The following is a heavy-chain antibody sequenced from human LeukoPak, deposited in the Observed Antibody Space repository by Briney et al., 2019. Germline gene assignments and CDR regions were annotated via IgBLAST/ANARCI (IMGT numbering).Heavy chain of an antibody. V-gene: IGHV4-38-2*02. CDR3: ARQGRISMIVVLIEDAFDI. D-gene: IGHD3-22*01. Sequence: SETLSLTCTVSGYSISSAYYWGWIRQPPGKGLEWIGSIYHSGSTFYNPSLRSRVTISIDTSKNQFSLKLSSVTAADTAVYYCARQGRISMIVVLIEDAFDIWGQGTMVTVSS. CDR1: GYSISSAYY. CDR2: IYHSGST. J-gene: IGHJ3*02.